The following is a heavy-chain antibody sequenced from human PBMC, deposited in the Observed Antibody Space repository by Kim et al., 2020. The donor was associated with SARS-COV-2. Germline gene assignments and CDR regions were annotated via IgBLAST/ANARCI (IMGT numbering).Heavy chain of an antibody. CDR1: GFRFSNYN. D-gene: IGHD3-10*01. CDR3: AKGSYDFSDSYYGFDHFQY. V-gene: IGHV3-30*02. CDR2: ISFDGRNQ. J-gene: IGHJ4*02. Sequence: GGSLRLSCVASGFRFSNYNMHWVRQSPGKGLEWVSFISFDGRNQYYVDSVRGRFTISRDNSRNTLFLLMDSLRPEDTAVYFCAKGSYDFSDSYYGFDHFQYWGQGTLVTVSS.